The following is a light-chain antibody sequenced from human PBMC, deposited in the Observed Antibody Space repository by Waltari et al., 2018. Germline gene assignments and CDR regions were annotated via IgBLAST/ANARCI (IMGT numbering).Light chain of an antibody. Sequence: EIVLTQSPGTLSLSPGERATLSCRTSQSVTRALAWYQQKPGQAPRLLIYGAYNRATGIPDRFSGSGSGTDFSLTISSLEPEDFAVYYCQHYLRLPVTFGQGTKVEVK. CDR2: GAY. V-gene: IGKV3-20*01. J-gene: IGKJ1*01. CDR3: QHYLRLPVT. CDR1: QSVTRA.